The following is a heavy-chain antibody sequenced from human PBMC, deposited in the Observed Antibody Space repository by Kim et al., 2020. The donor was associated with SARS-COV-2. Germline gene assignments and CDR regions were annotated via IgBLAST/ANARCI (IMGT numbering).Heavy chain of an antibody. CDR2: IGSRPNYL. Sequence: GGSLRLSCIASGFIFSSYSMNWVRQAPGKGLEWVSSIGSRPNYLYYADSVKGRFTVSRDNTKNSLSLEMNSLRPEDTGVYFCATPSGAWGKGSTV. J-gene: IGHJ6*03. CDR3: ATPSGA. V-gene: IGHV3-21*01. CDR1: GFIFSSYS. D-gene: IGHD3-10*01.